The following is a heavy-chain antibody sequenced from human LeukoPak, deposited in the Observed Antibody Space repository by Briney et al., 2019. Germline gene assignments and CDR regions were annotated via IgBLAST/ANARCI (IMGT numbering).Heavy chain of an antibody. D-gene: IGHD2-15*01. CDR3: ARLRETLRIYCSGGSCYDADDY. V-gene: IGHV3-21*04. CDR2: ISSSSSYI. J-gene: IGHJ4*02. Sequence: GGSLRLSCAASGFTFSSYSMNWVRQAPGKGLEWVSSISSSSSYIYYADSVKGRFTISRDNAKNSLYLQMNSLRAEDTAVYYCARLRETLRIYCSGGSCYDADDYWGQGTLVTVSS. CDR1: GFTFSSYS.